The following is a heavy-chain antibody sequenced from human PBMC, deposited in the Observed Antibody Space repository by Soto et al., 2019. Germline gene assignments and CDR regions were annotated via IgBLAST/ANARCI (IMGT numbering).Heavy chain of an antibody. D-gene: IGHD2-2*01. V-gene: IGHV1-2*02. J-gene: IGHJ6*02. CDR1: GYTFTGYY. Sequence: GASVKVSCKASGYTFTGYYMHWVRQAPGQGLEWMGWINPNSGGTNYAQKFQGRVTMTRDTSISTAYMELSSLRSEDTAVYYCAADKLGYCSSTSCYGYYYGMDVWGQGTTVTVSS. CDR2: INPNSGGT. CDR3: AADKLGYCSSTSCYGYYYGMDV.